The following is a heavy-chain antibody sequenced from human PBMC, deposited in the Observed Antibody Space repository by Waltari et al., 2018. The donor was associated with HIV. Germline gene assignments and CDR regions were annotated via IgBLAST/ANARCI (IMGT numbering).Heavy chain of an antibody. CDR1: GGSLTDSS. J-gene: IGHJ5*02. CDR2: INHSGRS. D-gene: IGHD3-10*01. V-gene: IGHV4-34*02. CDR3: ARESRRRIRQGGINWFDP. Sequence: QVRLQQWGAGQLKASETLSLTCAVYGGSLTDSSLSWIRQCPGRGLEWIAEINHSGRSDFNPALKSRVTIAVDPAKNQFSLTLRSLTAADTGVYYCARESRRRIRQGGINWFDPWGQGTPVTVLS.